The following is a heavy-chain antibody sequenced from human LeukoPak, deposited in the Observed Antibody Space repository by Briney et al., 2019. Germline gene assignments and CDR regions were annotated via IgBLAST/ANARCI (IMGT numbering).Heavy chain of an antibody. J-gene: IGHJ4*02. Sequence: PGGSLRLPCAASGFTFSSYEMNWVRQAPGKGLEWVSYISSSGSTIYYADSVKGRFTISRDNAKNSLYLQMNSLRAEDTAVYYCARVAAAGIIAVAGTGYWGQGTLVTVSS. CDR1: GFTFSSYE. CDR3: ARVAAAGIIAVAGTGY. CDR2: ISSSGSTI. D-gene: IGHD6-19*01. V-gene: IGHV3-48*03.